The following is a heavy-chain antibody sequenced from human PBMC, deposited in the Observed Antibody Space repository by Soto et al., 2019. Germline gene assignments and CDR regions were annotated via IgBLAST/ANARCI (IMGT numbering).Heavy chain of an antibody. CDR1: GFSLSTGGRG. CDR2: IYWNDDK. CDR3: AHRGYGDYPRDNWFDP. D-gene: IGHD4-17*01. Sequence: SGPALVNPTHALTLTCSFSGFSLSTGGRGVGWIRQPPGKALEWLALIYWNDDKRFSPSLRSRLTITKDTSKNQVVLTMTNVDPADTAIYYCAHRGYGDYPRDNWFDPWGQGTLVTVSS. V-gene: IGHV2-5*01. J-gene: IGHJ5*02.